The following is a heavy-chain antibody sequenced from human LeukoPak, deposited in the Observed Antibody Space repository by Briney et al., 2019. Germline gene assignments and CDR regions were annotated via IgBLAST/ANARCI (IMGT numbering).Heavy chain of an antibody. D-gene: IGHD3-3*01. V-gene: IGHV1-46*01. J-gene: IGHJ6*02. CDR2: SNPSGGST. CDR1: GYTFTSCC. Sequence: ASVKVFCKASGYTFTSCCMHWVGQAPGQGLEWMGISNPSGGSTSYAQKFQGRVTMTRDTSTSTVYMELSSLRSEDTAVYYCARGGATYDFSLYGMDVWGQGTTVTASS. CDR3: ARGGATYDFSLYGMDV.